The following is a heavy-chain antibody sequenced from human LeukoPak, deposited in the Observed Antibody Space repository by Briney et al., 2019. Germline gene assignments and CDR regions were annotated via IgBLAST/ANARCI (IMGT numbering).Heavy chain of an antibody. D-gene: IGHD3-16*01. V-gene: IGHV1-69*05. CDR1: RGTCSSYA. CDR3: ARVVRFAGSYYMDV. J-gene: IGHJ6*03. CDR2: IIPIFGTA. Sequence: GASVKVSCKTSRGTCSSYAISWVRQAPGKGLEWMGGIIPIFGTANYAQKFQGRVTITTDESTSTAYMELSSLRSEDTAVYYCARVVRFAGSYYMDVWGKGTTVTVSS.